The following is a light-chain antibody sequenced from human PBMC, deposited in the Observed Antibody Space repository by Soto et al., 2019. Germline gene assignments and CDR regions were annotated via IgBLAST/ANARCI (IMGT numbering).Light chain of an antibody. CDR1: QSVSSSY. Sequence: DIVLTQSPGTLSLSPGERATLSCRASQSVSSSYLAWYQQKPGQAPRLLIYGASSRATGIPDRFSGSGSGTDFTLAISRLEPEDFAVYYCQQYGSSSLVTFGPGIKVDIK. CDR2: GAS. V-gene: IGKV3-20*01. CDR3: QQYGSSSLVT. J-gene: IGKJ3*01.